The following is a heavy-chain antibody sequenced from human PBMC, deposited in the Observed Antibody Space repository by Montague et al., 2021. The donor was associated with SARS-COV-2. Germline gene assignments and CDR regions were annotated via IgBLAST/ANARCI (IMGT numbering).Heavy chain of an antibody. CDR1: GDSVSSGNYF. J-gene: IGHJ3*02. D-gene: IGHD3-10*01. V-gene: IGHV4-39*01. CDR3: ARHITGSGNAFDI. Sequence: SETLSLTCAVSGDSVSSGNYFWAWIRQPPGQGLEWIGSIFYTGSVDYNASLRSRVTISVDTSKNQFSLRLSSVTAADTAVYYCARHITGSGNAFDIWGHGTMVTVSS. CDR2: IFYTGSV.